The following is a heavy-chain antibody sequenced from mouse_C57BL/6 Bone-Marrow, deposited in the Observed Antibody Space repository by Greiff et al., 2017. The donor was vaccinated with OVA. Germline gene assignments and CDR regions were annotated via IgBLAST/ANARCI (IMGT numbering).Heavy chain of an antibody. D-gene: IGHD2-4*01. Sequence: EVKLVESGPGLVKPSQSLSLTCSVTGYSITSGYYWNWIRQFPGNKLEWMGYISYDGSNNYNPSLKNRISITRDTSKNQFFLKLNSVTTEDTATYYCARDDDYVGFDYWGQGTTLTVSS. CDR3: ARDDDYVGFDY. V-gene: IGHV3-6*01. CDR2: ISYDGSN. CDR1: GYSITSGYY. J-gene: IGHJ2*01.